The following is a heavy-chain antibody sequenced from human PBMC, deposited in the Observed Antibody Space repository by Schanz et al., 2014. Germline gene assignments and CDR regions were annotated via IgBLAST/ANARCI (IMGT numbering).Heavy chain of an antibody. V-gene: IGHV3-48*01. D-gene: IGHD3-22*01. CDR1: GITFSGYS. Sequence: EVQLVESGGGLAQPGGSLRLSCAASGITFSGYSMNWVRQAPGKGLEWVSYISGSSSTKYYADSVKGRFTISRDNGKKSLVLQKSRVRAEEPAVFSCARVYESDLSSPRHDAFDVWGQGTVVTVSS. CDR3: ARVYESDLSSPRHDAFDV. J-gene: IGHJ3*01. CDR2: ISGSSSTK.